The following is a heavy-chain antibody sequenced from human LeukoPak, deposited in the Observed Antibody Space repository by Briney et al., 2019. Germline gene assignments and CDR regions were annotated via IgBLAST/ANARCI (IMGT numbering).Heavy chain of an antibody. V-gene: IGHV3-21*01. J-gene: IGHJ6*03. CDR3: ARDWILEWLLPQIYYYYYYMDV. CDR2: ISSSSSYI. CDR1: GFTFSSYS. D-gene: IGHD3-3*01. Sequence: GGSLRLSCAASGFTFSSYSMNWVRQAPGKGLEWVSSISSSSSYIYYADSVKGRFTISRDNAKNSLYLQMNSLRAEDTAVYYCARDWILEWLLPQIYYYYYYMDVWGKGTMVTVSS.